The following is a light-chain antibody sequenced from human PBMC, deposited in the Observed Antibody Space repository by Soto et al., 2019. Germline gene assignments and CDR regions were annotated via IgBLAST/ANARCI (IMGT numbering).Light chain of an antibody. CDR1: SSDVGGHNY. CDR3: SSFTSSNTRG. J-gene: IGLJ1*01. Sequence: QSALTQPASVSGSPGQSITISCTGTSSDVGGHNYVSWYQQHSGEAPKVIIYEVTNRPSGVSDRFSASKSGNVASLTISGLQADDEADYYCSSFTSSNTRGFGSGTKVTVL. V-gene: IGLV2-14*03. CDR2: EVT.